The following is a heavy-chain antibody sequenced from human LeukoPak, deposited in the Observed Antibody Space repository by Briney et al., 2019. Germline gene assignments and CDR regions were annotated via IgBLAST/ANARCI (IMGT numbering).Heavy chain of an antibody. CDR3: ARVGARLGAFDI. CDR1: GFTFDDYA. Sequence: GGSLRLSCAASGFTFDDYAMHWVRQAPGKGLVWVSRIKGDGSITNYADSVKGRFTISRDNAKNTLYVQMNSLRAEDTAVYYCARVGARLGAFDIWGQGTMVTVSS. CDR2: IKGDGSIT. V-gene: IGHV3-74*01. D-gene: IGHD6-25*01. J-gene: IGHJ3*02.